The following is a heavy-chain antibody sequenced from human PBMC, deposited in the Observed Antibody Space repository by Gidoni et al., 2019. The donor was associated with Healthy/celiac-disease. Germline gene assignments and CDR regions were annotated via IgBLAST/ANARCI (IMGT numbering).Heavy chain of an antibody. CDR3: ATVAATRVTPSYYFDY. Sequence: VQLQESVPGLVKPSGTLSLTCAVSGDSIGRSNWWGWVRQPPGKGLEWIGEINHGGVTNYNPSLKSRVTISLDESKNQFSLNLISVTAADTAVYYCATVAATRVTPSYYFDYWGQGSLVTVSS. CDR2: INHGGVT. CDR1: GDSIGRSNW. V-gene: IGHV4-4*02. D-gene: IGHD6-25*01. J-gene: IGHJ4*02.